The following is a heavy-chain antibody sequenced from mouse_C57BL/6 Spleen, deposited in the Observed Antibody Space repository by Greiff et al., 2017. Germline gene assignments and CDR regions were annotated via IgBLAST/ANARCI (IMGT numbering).Heavy chain of an antibody. J-gene: IGHJ1*03. V-gene: IGHV5-4*01. CDR1: GFTFSSYA. CDR2: ISDGGSYT. CDR3: GGGYSNYDWDFGG. Sequence: EVQRVESGGGLVKPGGSLKLSCAASGFTFSSYAMSWVRQTPEKRLEWVATISDGGSYTYYPDNVKGRFTLARDNAKNNPYLQISHLKSEDTAMYYCGGGYSNYDWDFGGWGTGTTVTVAS. D-gene: IGHD2-5*01.